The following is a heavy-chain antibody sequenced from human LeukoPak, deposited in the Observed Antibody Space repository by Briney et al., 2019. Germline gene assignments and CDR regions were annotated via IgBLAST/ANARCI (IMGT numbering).Heavy chain of an antibody. J-gene: IGHJ4*02. D-gene: IGHD6-13*01. V-gene: IGHV3-7*03. CDR1: GFTFTSYS. CDR2: INPDGAVK. CDR3: ARDFAYSRLDS. Sequence: GGSLRLSCAASGFTFTSYSMNWVRQAPGKGLEWVASINPDGAVKYHAHSLKGRFTISRDNAENSLYLQMNSLRAEDTALYYCARDFAYSRLDSWGQGTLVTVSS.